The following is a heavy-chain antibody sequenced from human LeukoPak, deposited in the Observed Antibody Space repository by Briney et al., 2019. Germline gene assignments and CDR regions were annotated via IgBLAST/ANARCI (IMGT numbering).Heavy chain of an antibody. CDR3: ARDWGCSSTSCYGIYWYFDL. J-gene: IGHJ2*01. CDR1: RYTFTSYY. Sequence: VASVKVSCKASRYTFTSYYMHWVRQAPGQGLEWMGIINPSGGSTSYAQKFQGRVTMTRDTSTSTVYMELSSLRSEDTAVYYCARDWGCSSTSCYGIYWYFDLWGRGTLVTVSS. D-gene: IGHD2-2*01. V-gene: IGHV1-46*01. CDR2: INPSGGST.